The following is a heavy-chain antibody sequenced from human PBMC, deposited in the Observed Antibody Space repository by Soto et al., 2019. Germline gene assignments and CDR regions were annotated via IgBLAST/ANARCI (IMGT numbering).Heavy chain of an antibody. Sequence: QVQLVESGGGVVQPGRSLRLSWAASGFTFSSYGMHRVRQAPGQGLEWVAVIAYDGSNKYYADSVKGRFTISRDNSKNTLYLQMNRLGAEDTAVYDCAKVPGHGGRGAFDIWGQGTMVTVSS. CDR2: IAYDGSNK. V-gene: IGHV3-30*18. J-gene: IGHJ3*02. D-gene: IGHD3-10*01. CDR1: GFTFSSYG. CDR3: AKVPGHGGRGAFDI.